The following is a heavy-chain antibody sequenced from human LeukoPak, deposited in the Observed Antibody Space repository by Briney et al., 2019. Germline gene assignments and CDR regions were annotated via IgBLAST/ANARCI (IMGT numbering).Heavy chain of an antibody. CDR2: IYTSGST. J-gene: IGHJ3*02. V-gene: IGHV4-4*07. Sequence: PSETLSLTCTVSGGSISSYYWSWIRQPAGKGLEWIGRIYTSGSTNYNPSLKSRVTISVDTSKNQFSLKLSSVTAADTAVYYCARVKTYPPYCSSTSCYFRHFRNDAFDIWGQGTMVTVSS. D-gene: IGHD2-2*01. CDR3: ARVKTYPPYCSSTSCYFRHFRNDAFDI. CDR1: GGSISSYY.